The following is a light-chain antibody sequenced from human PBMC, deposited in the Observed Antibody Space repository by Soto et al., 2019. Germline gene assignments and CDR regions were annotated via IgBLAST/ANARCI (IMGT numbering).Light chain of an antibody. CDR1: SSDFGGNKY. CDR2: KVT. V-gene: IGLV2-14*01. Sequence: QSALTQPASVSGSPGQSITISCTGTSSDFGGNKYVSWYQQYPGKVPKLLINKVTNRPSGVSYRFSGSKSGNTASLTISALLAEDEADYFCASSTSDSLYVFGTGTRSPS. CDR3: ASSTSDSLYV. J-gene: IGLJ1*01.